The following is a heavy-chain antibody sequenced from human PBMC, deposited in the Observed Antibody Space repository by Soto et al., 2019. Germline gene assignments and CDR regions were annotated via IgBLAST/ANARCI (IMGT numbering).Heavy chain of an antibody. J-gene: IGHJ6*02. Sequence: EVQLVESGGGLVQPGGSLRLSCAASGSTFSSSAMHWVRQAPGKGLEWVSYISKSSSVIYYADSVKGRFTISRDNAKNLLYLQMNSLRAEDTAVCFCASVNLRFSYVIDVWGQGTTVTVSS. CDR1: GSTFSSSA. V-gene: IGHV3-48*03. CDR2: ISKSSSVI. D-gene: IGHD3-3*01. CDR3: ASVNLRFSYVIDV.